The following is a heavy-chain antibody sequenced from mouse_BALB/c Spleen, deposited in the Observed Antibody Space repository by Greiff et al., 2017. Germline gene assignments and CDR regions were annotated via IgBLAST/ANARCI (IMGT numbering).Heavy chain of an antibody. Sequence: VQLKESGPGLVKPSQSLSLTCSVTGYSITSGYYWNWIRQFPGNKLEWMGYISYDGSNNYNPSLKNRISITRDTSKNQFFLKLNSVTTEDTATYYCAREGFREAMDYWGQGTSVTVSS. CDR1: GYSITSGYY. V-gene: IGHV3-6*02. J-gene: IGHJ4*01. CDR2: ISYDGSN. CDR3: AREGFREAMDY.